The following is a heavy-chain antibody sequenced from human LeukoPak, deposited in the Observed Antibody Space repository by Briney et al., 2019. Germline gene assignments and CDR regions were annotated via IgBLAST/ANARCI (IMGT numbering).Heavy chain of an antibody. CDR1: GGTFSSYA. V-gene: IGHV1-69*13. CDR2: IIPIFGTA. J-gene: IGHJ6*03. CDR3: ARGSYYDFWSGPRDYYYYMDV. D-gene: IGHD3-3*01. Sequence: ASVKVSCKASGGTFSSYAISWVRQAPGQGLEWMGGIIPIFGTANYAQKFQGRVTITADESTSTACMELSSLRSEDTAVYYCARGSYYDFWSGPRDYYYYMDVWGKGTTVTVSS.